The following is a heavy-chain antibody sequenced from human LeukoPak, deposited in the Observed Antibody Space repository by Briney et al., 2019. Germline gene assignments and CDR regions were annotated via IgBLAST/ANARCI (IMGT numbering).Heavy chain of an antibody. CDR1: GYSFSNYW. V-gene: IGHV5-10-1*01. Sequence: GESLDISCKGSGYSFSNYWISWVRQMPGKGLEWMGRIDPSGSYTEYSPSFQGHVTISADKSISLAYLQWRSLKASDTATYFCARYGGGFDYWGQGTQVTVSS. CDR3: ARYGGGFDY. J-gene: IGHJ4*02. D-gene: IGHD4-23*01. CDR2: IDPSGSYT.